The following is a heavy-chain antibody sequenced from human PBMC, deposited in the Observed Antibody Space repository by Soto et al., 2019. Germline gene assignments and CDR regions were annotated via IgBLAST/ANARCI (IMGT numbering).Heavy chain of an antibody. CDR3: ARPASGGSRDAFDV. J-gene: IGHJ3*01. Sequence: EVQLEQSAAEVKKPGEPLKISCKASGYKFTTFWLNWVRQTPGKGLEWLGRIDPTDSFTNYSPPFEGHVTISVDRSISTAYLQGNSLQASDTAIYYCARPASGGSRDAFDVWGQGTTVTVSS. D-gene: IGHD2-15*01. V-gene: IGHV5-10-1*03. CDR2: IDPTDSFT. CDR1: GYKFTTFW.